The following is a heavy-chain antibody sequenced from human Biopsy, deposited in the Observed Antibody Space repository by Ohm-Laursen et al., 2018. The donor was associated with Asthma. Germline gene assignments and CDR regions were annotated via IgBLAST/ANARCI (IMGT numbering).Heavy chain of an antibody. J-gene: IGHJ4*02. CDR1: GFAFNNSS. V-gene: IGHV3-30*18. Sequence: SLRLSCAASGFAFNNSSMTWVRQAPGKGLDWVAVISFDGSNKNYTDSVKGRFTISRDNSRNTLHLQMNSLRAEDTAVYYCAKDVFPGWELRRGPDYWGQGTLVAVSS. D-gene: IGHD1-26*01. CDR2: ISFDGSNK. CDR3: AKDVFPGWELRRGPDY.